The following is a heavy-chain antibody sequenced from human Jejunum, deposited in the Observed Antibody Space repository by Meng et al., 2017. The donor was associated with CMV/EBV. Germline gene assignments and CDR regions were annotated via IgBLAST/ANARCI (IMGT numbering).Heavy chain of an antibody. V-gene: IGHV1-18*01. D-gene: IGHD2-2*01. CDR3: ARDKVAGGYCSTTTCPQIFTY. CDR2: ISVHNGNT. J-gene: IGHJ4*02. Sequence: GMSWGRQAPGQGLEWMGWISVHNGNTNYAQKFQGRVSMTADTSTNTAYMELRSLRSDDTAVYYCARDKVAGGYCSTTTCPQIFTYWGQGTLVTVSS. CDR1: G.